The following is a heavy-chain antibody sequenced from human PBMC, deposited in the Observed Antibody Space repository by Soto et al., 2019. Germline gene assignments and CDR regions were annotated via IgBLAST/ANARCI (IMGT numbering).Heavy chain of an antibody. J-gene: IGHJ4*02. D-gene: IGHD6-19*01. V-gene: IGHV1-8*01. CDR1: GYTFTSFD. CDR2: MNPNSGNT. CDR3: ARAYTWGVAVAGM. Sequence: QVQLVQSGAEVKKPGASVKVSCKASGYTFTSFDINWVRQATGQGLEWMGWMNPNSGNTGYAQKFQGRVTMPRNTSKSTAYMELSSLRSEDTAVYYCARAYTWGVAVAGMWGQGTLVTVSS.